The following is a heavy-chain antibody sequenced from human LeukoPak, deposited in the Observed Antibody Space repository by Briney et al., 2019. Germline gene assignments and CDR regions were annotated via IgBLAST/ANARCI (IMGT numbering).Heavy chain of an antibody. CDR2: IIPIFGTA. CDR1: GGTFSSYA. Sequence: SVKVSCKASGGTFSSYAISWVRQAPGQGLEWMGRIIPIFGTANYAQKFQGRVTITTDESTSTAYMELSSLRSEDTAVYYCASLYDDILTGYRAYYMDGWGKGTTVTVSS. CDR3: ASLYDDILTGYRAYYMDG. V-gene: IGHV1-69*05. D-gene: IGHD3-9*01. J-gene: IGHJ6*03.